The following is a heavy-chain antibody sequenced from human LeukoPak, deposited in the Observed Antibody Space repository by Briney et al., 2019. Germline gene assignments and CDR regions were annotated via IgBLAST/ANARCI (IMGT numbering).Heavy chain of an antibody. CDR1: GGSISSSSYY. Sequence: SETLSLTCTVSGGSISSSSYYWGWIRQPPGKGLEWIGSIYYSGSTYYSPSLKSRVTISVDTSKNQFSLKLSSVTAADTAVYYCARCGAVAGTDFDYWGQGTLVTVSS. CDR2: IYYSGST. V-gene: IGHV4-39*07. CDR3: ARCGAVAGTDFDY. J-gene: IGHJ4*02. D-gene: IGHD6-19*01.